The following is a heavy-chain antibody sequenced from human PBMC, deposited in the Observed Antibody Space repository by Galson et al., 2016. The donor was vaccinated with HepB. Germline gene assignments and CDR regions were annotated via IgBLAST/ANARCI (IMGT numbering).Heavy chain of an antibody. V-gene: IGHV4-31*03. CDR1: GGSISTGGYY. CDR3: VRHPPAGYSNAGYFDN. J-gene: IGHJ4*02. Sequence: TLSLTCTVSGGSISTGGYYWSWIRQHPGKGLEWIGHIYYSGTTHSSPSLRSRATISVDTSKNQFSLKLTSVTAADTAVYYCVRHPPAGYSNAGYFDNWGQGTLVTVSS. CDR2: IYYSGTT. D-gene: IGHD3-9*01.